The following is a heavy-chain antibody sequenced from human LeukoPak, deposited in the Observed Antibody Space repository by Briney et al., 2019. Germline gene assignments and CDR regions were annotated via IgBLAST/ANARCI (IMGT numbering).Heavy chain of an antibody. V-gene: IGHV3-21*01. CDR2: ISSSSSYI. D-gene: IGHD3-22*01. CDR3: ARDHDRYDSSGYPY. CDR1: GFTFSSYS. J-gene: IGHJ4*02. Sequence: RTGGSLRLSCAASGFTFSSYSMNWVRQAPGKGLEWVSSISSSSSYIYYADSVKGRFTISRDNAKNSLYLQMNSLRAEDTAVYYCARDHDRYDSSGYPYWGQGTLVTVSS.